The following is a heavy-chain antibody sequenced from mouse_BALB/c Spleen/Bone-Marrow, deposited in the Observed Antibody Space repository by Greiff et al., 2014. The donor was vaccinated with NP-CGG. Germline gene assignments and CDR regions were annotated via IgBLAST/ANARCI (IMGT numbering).Heavy chain of an antibody. CDR1: GFTFSSFG. Sequence: EVMLVESGGGLVQPGGSRKLSCAASGFTFSSFGMHWVRQAPEKGLEWVAYISSGSSTIFYADTVKGRFTVSRDNPKNTLFLQMTSLRSDDTAIYYCTRGGNWDDFDYWGQGTTLTVSS. J-gene: IGHJ2*01. D-gene: IGHD4-1*01. V-gene: IGHV5-17*02. CDR2: ISSGSSTI. CDR3: TRGGNWDDFDY.